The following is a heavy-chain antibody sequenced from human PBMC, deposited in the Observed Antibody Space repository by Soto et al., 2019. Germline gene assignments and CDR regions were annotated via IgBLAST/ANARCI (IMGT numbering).Heavy chain of an antibody. D-gene: IGHD4-17*01. V-gene: IGHV3-74*01. CDR2: IISDGSST. CDR1: GFTFSSYW. J-gene: IGHJ4*02. Sequence: GQSLRLSCASSGFTFSSYWMHWVRQAPGKWLVWVSRIISDGSSTSYADSVKGRFTIYRDNAKYTLYLQMNILRAEDTSVYYCARDQYGDYYIDYWGQGTLVTVSS. CDR3: ARDQYGDYYIDY.